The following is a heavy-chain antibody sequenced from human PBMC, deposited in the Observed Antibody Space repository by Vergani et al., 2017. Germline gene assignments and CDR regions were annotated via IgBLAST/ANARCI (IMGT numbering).Heavy chain of an antibody. CDR3: ARGYCSGGNCYYRVPSFDY. Sequence: QVQLQQWGAGLLKPSETLSLTCAVYGGSFSGYYWSWIRQPPGKGLEWIGEINHSGSTNYNPSLKSRVTISVDTSKNQFSLKLSSVTAADTAVYYWARGYCSGGNCYYRVPSFDYWGQGTLVTVSS. D-gene: IGHD2-15*01. J-gene: IGHJ4*02. CDR2: INHSGST. V-gene: IGHV4-34*01. CDR1: GGSFSGYY.